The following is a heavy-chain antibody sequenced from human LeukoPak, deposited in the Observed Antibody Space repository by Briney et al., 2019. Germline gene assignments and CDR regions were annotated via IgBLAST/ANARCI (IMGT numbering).Heavy chain of an antibody. CDR1: GFTFSSYE. CDR2: ISSSGSTI. J-gene: IGHJ4*02. Sequence: PGGSLRLSCAASGFTFSSYEMNWVRQAPGKGLEWVSYISSSGSTIYYADSVKGRFTISRDNAKNSLYLQMNSLRAEDTAVYYCARDASPSLVAGTNYFDYWGQGTLVTVSS. V-gene: IGHV3-48*03. D-gene: IGHD6-19*01. CDR3: ARDASPSLVAGTNYFDY.